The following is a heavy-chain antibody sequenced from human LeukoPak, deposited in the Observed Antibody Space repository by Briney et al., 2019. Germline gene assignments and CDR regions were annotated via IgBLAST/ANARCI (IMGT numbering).Heavy chain of an antibody. J-gene: IGHJ4*02. V-gene: IGHV4-39*01. CDR1: GGSISSSSYY. Sequence: SETLSLTCTVSGGSISSSSYYWGWIRQPPGKGLEWIGSIYYSGSTYYNPSLKSRVTISVDTSKNQFSLKLSSVTAADTAVYYCARQGWQQLNYWGQGTLVTVSS. CDR2: IYYSGST. CDR3: ARQGWQQLNY. D-gene: IGHD6-13*01.